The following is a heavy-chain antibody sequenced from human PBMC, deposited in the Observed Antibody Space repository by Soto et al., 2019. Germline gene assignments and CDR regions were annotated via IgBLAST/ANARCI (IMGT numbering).Heavy chain of an antibody. CDR2: ISGSGGST. D-gene: IGHD3-3*01. CDR1: GFTFSSYA. Sequence: GGSLRLSCAASGFTFSSYAMSWVRQAPGKGLEWVSAISGSGGSTYYADSVKGRFTISRDNSKNTLYLQMNSLRAEDTAVYYCAKEGYDFWSGYYSPIDYWGQGTLVTVSS. CDR3: AKEGYDFWSGYYSPIDY. V-gene: IGHV3-23*01. J-gene: IGHJ4*02.